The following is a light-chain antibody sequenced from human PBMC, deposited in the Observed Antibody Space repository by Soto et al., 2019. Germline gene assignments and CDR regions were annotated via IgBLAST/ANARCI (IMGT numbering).Light chain of an antibody. J-gene: IGKJ4*02. Sequence: EIVLTQSPGTLSLSPGERATLSCGASQTIKSDYLAWYQQKPGLAPSLLIFGASSRATGIPDRFSGSGSGTDFTLTISRLEPEDFAVYYCQQYGSSPVTFGRGPKVEIK. V-gene: IGKV3-20*01. CDR3: QQYGSSPVT. CDR1: QTIKSDY. CDR2: GAS.